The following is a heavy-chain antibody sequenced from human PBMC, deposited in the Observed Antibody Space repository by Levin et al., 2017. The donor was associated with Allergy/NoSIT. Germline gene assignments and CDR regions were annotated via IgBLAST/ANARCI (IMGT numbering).Heavy chain of an antibody. D-gene: IGHD6-13*01. CDR3: AKRLPSAGSDY. J-gene: IGHJ4*02. Sequence: GESLKISCAASGFTFSSYAMNWVRQAPGRGLEWVSAISGGGASTYYADSVKGRFTMSRDNSKNALYLQMNSLRAEDTAVYYCAKRLPSAGSDYWGQGTLVTVSS. V-gene: IGHV3-23*01. CDR2: ISGGGAST. CDR1: GFTFSSYA.